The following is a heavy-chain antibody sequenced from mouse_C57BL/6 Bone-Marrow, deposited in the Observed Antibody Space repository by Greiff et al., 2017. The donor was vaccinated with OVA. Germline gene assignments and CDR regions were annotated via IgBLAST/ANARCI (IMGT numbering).Heavy chain of an antibody. D-gene: IGHD2-2*01. J-gene: IGHJ2*01. Sequence: QVQLQQSGAELVKPGASVKMSCTASGYTFTSYWITWVKQRPGLGLVWIGDIYPGSGSTNYNEKFKSKATLTVDTSSSTAYMQLSSLTSEASAVYYCAIWLRHYWGQGTTLTVSA. CDR2: IYPGSGST. V-gene: IGHV1-55*01. CDR3: AIWLRHY. CDR1: GYTFTSYW.